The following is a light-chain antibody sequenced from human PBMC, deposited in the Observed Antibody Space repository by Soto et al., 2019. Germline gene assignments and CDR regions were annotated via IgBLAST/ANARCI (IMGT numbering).Light chain of an antibody. CDR2: AAS. CDR1: QSIGSY. CDR3: QHSYSTPPIT. Sequence: DIQMTQSPSSLSASVGDRVTITCRASQSIGSYLNWYQQKPGKAPELLIYAASSLQSGVPSRFSGRGSGIDVTLTSSSLRPEDVATYYCQHSYSTPPITFGQGTKLEIK. V-gene: IGKV1-39*01. J-gene: IGKJ2*01.